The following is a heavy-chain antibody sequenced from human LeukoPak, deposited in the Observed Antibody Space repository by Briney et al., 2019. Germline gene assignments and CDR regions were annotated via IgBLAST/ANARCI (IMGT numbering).Heavy chain of an antibody. CDR1: GGSISSGSYY. CDR3: ARLVAGTGEYYFDY. J-gene: IGHJ4*02. D-gene: IGHD6-19*01. CDR2: IYTSGST. Sequence: SETLSLTCTVSGGSISSGSYYWSWIRQPAGKGLEWIGRIYTSGSTNYNPSLKSRVTISVDTSKKQFSLKLSSVTAADTAVYYCARLVAGTGEYYFDYWGQGALVTVFS. V-gene: IGHV4-61*02.